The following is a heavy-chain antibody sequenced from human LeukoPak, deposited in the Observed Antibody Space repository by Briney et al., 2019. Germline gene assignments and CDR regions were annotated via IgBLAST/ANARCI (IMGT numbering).Heavy chain of an antibody. CDR1: GFSFRSYA. V-gene: IGHV3-23*01. CDR2: ISGSGTNT. Sequence: GGPLRLSCAASGFSFRSYAMSWVRQAPGKGLEWVSAISGSGTNTYYADSVKGRFTISRDNSKNTLDLQMNSLRAEDTAVYYCAKANGAIFGVAGYFDYWGQGTLVTVSS. D-gene: IGHD3-3*02. J-gene: IGHJ4*02. CDR3: AKANGAIFGVAGYFDY.